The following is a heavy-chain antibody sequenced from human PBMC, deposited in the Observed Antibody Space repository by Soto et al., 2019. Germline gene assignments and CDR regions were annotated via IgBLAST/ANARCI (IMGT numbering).Heavy chain of an antibody. D-gene: IGHD3-22*01. V-gene: IGHV3-30*04. CDR1: GFSFRDYA. Sequence: PGGSLRLSCAASGFSFRDYAIHWVRQAPGKGLEWVAVISYDGRNEYYADSVKGRFILSRDNSKNTLSLQMNSLRAEDTAVYYCARDSYNRYYYGSSGYHYYFNYWGQGTLVTVPQ. J-gene: IGHJ4*02. CDR2: ISYDGRNE. CDR3: ARDSYNRYYYGSSGYHYYFNY.